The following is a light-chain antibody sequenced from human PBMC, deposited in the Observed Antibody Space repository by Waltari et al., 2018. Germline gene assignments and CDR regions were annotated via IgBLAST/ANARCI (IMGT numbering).Light chain of an antibody. CDR1: QGISIW. V-gene: IGKV1D-12*01. CDR2: AAS. CDR3: QQANSFPFT. Sequence: DIQMTQSPSSVSASVGDTVTITCRASQGISIWLAWYQQKPGRTPELLIYAASSLQSGVPSRFSGSGSGTDFTLTITRLQPEDFATYYCQQANSFPFTFGGGTKVEI. J-gene: IGKJ4*01.